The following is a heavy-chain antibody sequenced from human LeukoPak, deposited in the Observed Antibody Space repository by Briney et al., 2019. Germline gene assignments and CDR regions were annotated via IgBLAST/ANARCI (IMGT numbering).Heavy chain of an antibody. V-gene: IGHV3-23*01. D-gene: IGHD3-10*01. CDR3: AKGGVLLWFGGNDY. Sequence: PGGSLRLSCAASGFTFSSYAMSWVRRAPGKGLEWVSAISGSGGSTYHADSVKGRFTISRDNSKNTLYLQMNSLRAEDTAVYYCAKGGVLLWFGGNDYWGQGTLVTVSS. CDR2: ISGSGGST. CDR1: GFTFSSYA. J-gene: IGHJ4*02.